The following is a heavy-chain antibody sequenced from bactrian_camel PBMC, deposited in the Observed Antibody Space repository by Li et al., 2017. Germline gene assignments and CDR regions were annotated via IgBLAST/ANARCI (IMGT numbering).Heavy chain of an antibody. CDR2: ISRDGDT. D-gene: IGHD2*01. V-gene: IGHV3S53*01. CDR1: KFTFDDPN. J-gene: IGHJ4*01. CDR3: KAECRPRSGGTWIDY. Sequence: QVQLVESGGGSVQPGGSLTLACTDSKFTFDDPNMGWYRQAPGKECELVSTISRDGDTYYSHFAKGRFTLSQDSTANTAYLRLQMNSLKPEDTAIYYCKAECRPRSGGTWIDYWGQGTQVTVS.